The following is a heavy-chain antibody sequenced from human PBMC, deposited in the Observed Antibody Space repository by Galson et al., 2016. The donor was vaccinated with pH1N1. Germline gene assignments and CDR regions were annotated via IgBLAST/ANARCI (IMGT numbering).Heavy chain of an antibody. V-gene: IGHV3-23*01. D-gene: IGHD2/OR15-2a*01. CDR1: GFTFSSCA. Sequence: SLRLSCAASGFTFSSCAMSWVRQAPGEGLEWVSSISGSGGRTDYADSVKGRFTISRDNSKNALSLQMNSLGVGDTAVYYCARVFEEYFLYGMDVWGQGTTVTVSS. CDR3: ARVFEEYFLYGMDV. J-gene: IGHJ6*02. CDR2: ISGSGGRT.